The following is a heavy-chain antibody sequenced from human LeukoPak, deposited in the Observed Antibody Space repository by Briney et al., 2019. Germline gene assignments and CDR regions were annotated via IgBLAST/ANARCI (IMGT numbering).Heavy chain of an antibody. Sequence: QPGGSLRLSCAASGFTFSNYWMSWVRQVPGKGLEWVANIKEDAGEIYYVDSVKGRFTISRDNAKNSLYLQMNSLRAEDTAVYYCARGDWLPLPYAFDHWGQGTLVTVSS. CDR1: GFTFSNYW. CDR2: IKEDAGEI. CDR3: ARGDWLPLPYAFDH. V-gene: IGHV3-7*01. J-gene: IGHJ4*02. D-gene: IGHD5-12*01.